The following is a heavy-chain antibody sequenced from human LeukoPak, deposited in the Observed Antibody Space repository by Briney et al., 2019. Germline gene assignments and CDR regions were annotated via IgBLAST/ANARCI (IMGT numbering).Heavy chain of an antibody. CDR3: ARDRNTDFWSGYYTNYFDY. V-gene: IGHV3-7*01. CDR1: GFTFSSYW. Sequence: GGSLRLSCAASGFTFSSYWMNWVRQAPGKGLEWVANIKEDGSEKYYVDSVKGRFTISRDNAKNSLHLQMNSLRAEDTAVYHCARDRNTDFWSGYYTNYFDYWGQGTLVTVSS. D-gene: IGHD3-3*01. J-gene: IGHJ4*02. CDR2: IKEDGSEK.